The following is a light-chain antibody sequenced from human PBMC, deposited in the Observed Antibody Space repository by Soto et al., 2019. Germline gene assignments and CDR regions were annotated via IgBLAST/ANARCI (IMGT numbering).Light chain of an antibody. CDR2: GAS. Sequence: EIVMTQSPATLSVSPGEGATLSCRASQAVSNNVAWYQQKRGQAPRLLIFGASTRPTGIPARFSGSGSGTVINLTISSLQSEDFAVYYCQQYNPSVTFGPGTTVDIK. J-gene: IGKJ3*01. V-gene: IGKV3-15*01. CDR1: QAVSNN. CDR3: QQYNPSVT.